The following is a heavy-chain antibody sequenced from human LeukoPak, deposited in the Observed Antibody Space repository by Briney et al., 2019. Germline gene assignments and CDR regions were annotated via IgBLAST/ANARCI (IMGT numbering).Heavy chain of an antibody. Sequence: SETLSLTCTVSGGSISSYYWSWIRQPPGKGLEWIGCIYYSRTTNYNPSLKSRVTISVDTSKNQFSLNLNSVTAADTAVYYCARGGFGSSTWYFEVDPWGQGTLVTVSS. D-gene: IGHD6-13*01. CDR2: IYYSRTT. J-gene: IGHJ5*02. CDR1: GGSISSYY. V-gene: IGHV4-59*01. CDR3: ARGGFGSSTWYFEVDP.